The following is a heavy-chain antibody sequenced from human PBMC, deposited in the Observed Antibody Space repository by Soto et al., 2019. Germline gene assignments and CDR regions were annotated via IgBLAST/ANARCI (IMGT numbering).Heavy chain of an antibody. CDR1: GFTFSSYS. V-gene: IGHV3-7*04. J-gene: IGHJ3*02. Sequence: PGGSLRLSCAASGFTFSSYSMNWVRQAPGKGMEWVANIKQDGSEKWYVDSVKGRFTISRDNAKNSLYLQMKSLRAEDTAVYFCARGDYYDTSGPFSDAFDIWGQGTMVTVSS. CDR2: IKQDGSEK. D-gene: IGHD3-22*01. CDR3: ARGDYYDTSGPFSDAFDI.